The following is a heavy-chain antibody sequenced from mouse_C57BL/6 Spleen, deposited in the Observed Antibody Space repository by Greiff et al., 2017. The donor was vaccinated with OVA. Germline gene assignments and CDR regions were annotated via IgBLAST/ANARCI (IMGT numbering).Heavy chain of an antibody. CDR2: IDPSDSYT. Sequence: QVQLQQPGAELVRPGTSVKLSCKASGYTFTSYWMHWVKQRPGQGLEWIGVIDPSDSYTNYNQKFKGKATLTVDTSSSTAYMQLSSLTSEDSAVYYCARVYDYHWYFDVWGTGTTVTVSS. CDR1: GYTFTSYW. D-gene: IGHD2-4*01. V-gene: IGHV1-59*01. J-gene: IGHJ1*03. CDR3: ARVYDYHWYFDV.